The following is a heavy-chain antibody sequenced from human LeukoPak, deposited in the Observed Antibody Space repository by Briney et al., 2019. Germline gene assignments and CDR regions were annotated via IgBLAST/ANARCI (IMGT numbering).Heavy chain of an antibody. CDR3: ARAVPSSSWGTGGALDY. Sequence: GGSLRLSCAASGFTFSSYSMNWVRQAPGKGLEWVSSISSSSSYIYYADSVKGRFTISRDNAKNSLYLQMNSLRAEDTAVYYCARAVPSSSWGTGGALDYWGQGTLVTVSS. CDR2: ISSSSSYI. J-gene: IGHJ4*02. D-gene: IGHD1-26*01. V-gene: IGHV3-21*01. CDR1: GFTFSSYS.